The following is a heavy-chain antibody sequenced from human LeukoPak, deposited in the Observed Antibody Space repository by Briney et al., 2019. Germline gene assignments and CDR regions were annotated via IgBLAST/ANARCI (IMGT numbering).Heavy chain of an antibody. J-gene: IGHJ4*02. V-gene: IGHV1-2*02. D-gene: IGHD5-12*01. Sequence: ASVKVSCKASGCTFVDYYLYWVRQAPGQGLEWMGWLNPRSGATNYAQKFHARVTMTRDTSINTAYMELSRLRSDDTAVYYCARDHRRGSTGYDMPADWGQGTLVTVSS. CDR3: ARDHRRGSTGYDMPAD. CDR2: LNPRSGAT. CDR1: GCTFVDYY.